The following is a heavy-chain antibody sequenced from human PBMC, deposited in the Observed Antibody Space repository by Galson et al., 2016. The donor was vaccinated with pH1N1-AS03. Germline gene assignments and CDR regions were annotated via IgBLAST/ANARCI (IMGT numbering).Heavy chain of an antibody. CDR1: GYTFTSYY. Sequence: SVKVSCKASGYTFTSYYIHWVRQAPGQGREWMGIINPSDGNTNYAQRFQGRVTMTRDTSTGTVYMELSSLRSDDTAVYYCARVSAGLTGYYYAMGVWGQGTPVTVSS. CDR3: ARVSAGLTGYYYAMGV. J-gene: IGHJ6*02. D-gene: IGHD4/OR15-4a*01. CDR2: INPSDGNT. V-gene: IGHV1-46*01.